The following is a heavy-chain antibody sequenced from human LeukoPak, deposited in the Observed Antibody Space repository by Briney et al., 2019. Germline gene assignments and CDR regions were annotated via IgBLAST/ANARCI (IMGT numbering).Heavy chain of an antibody. D-gene: IGHD2-2*01. V-gene: IGHV4-38-2*02. CDR1: GYSISSGYY. CDR2: IYHTSST. Sequence: PSETLSLTCTVSGYSISSGYYWAWIRQTPGKGLEWIGSIYHTSSTYRNPSLGSRVTISVDTSKNLFSLNLTSLTAADTAVYYCARGGSRYQLLNWFDPWGQGTLVTVSS. CDR3: ARGGSRYQLLNWFDP. J-gene: IGHJ5*02.